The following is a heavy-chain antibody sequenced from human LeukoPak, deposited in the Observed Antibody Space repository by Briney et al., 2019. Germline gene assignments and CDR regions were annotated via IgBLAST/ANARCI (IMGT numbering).Heavy chain of an antibody. D-gene: IGHD1-1*01. V-gene: IGHV4-30-2*01. Sequence: PSETLSLTCSVSGGSISSGGYYWSWIRQPPGKGLEWIGYIYHSGSTYYNPSLKSRVTISIDRSKNQFSLKLSSVTAADTAVYYCAREWNGVWSQGTLVTVSS. J-gene: IGHJ4*02. CDR3: AREWNGV. CDR1: GGSISSGGYY. CDR2: IYHSGST.